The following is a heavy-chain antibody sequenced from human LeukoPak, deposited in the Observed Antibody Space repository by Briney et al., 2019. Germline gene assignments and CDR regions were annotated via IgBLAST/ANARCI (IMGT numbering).Heavy chain of an antibody. J-gene: IGHJ6*03. V-gene: IGHV4-59*01. Sequence: SETLSLTCTVSGGSISSYYWSWIRQPPGKGLEWIGYIYYSGSTNYNPSLRSRVTISVDTSKNQFSLKLSSVTAADTAVYYCARGTGYSSSWYYYYYYMDVWGKGTTVTVSS. CDR2: IYYSGST. CDR3: ARGTGYSSSWYYYYYYMDV. D-gene: IGHD6-13*01. CDR1: GGSISSYY.